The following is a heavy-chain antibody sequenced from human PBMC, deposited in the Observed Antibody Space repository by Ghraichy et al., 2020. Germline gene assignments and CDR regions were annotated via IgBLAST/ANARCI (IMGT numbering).Heavy chain of an antibody. J-gene: IGHJ6*02. CDR3: AKDGGTGSYFNFYYNGMDV. V-gene: IGHV3-23*01. CDR2: ISGSGSST. Sequence: GGSLRLSCTASGFTFNTYAMNWVRQAPGKGLEWVSAISGSGSSTYYADSVKGRFTISRDNSKKMLSLQMHSLRAEDTAVYYCAKDGGTGSYFNFYYNGMDVWGQGTTVTVSS. CDR1: GFTFNTYA. D-gene: IGHD1-26*01.